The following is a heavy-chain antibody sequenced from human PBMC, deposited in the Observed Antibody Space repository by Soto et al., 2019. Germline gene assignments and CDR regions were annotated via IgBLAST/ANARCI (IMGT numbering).Heavy chain of an antibody. CDR3: ARGPRCINTSCSNDYYHFCLDV. CDR1: GGAFSGDY. CDR2: INHSGRT. V-gene: IGHV4-34*01. Sequence: SEPLSLPCAVNGGAFSGDYWSWIRQPPVRVLACRGEINHSGRTNLNPSLKSRVSTSVDTSKNHFSLRLSSVTAADTAVYYCARGPRCINTSCSNDYYHFCLDVWGQGTTVTVS. J-gene: IGHJ6*02. D-gene: IGHD2-2*01.